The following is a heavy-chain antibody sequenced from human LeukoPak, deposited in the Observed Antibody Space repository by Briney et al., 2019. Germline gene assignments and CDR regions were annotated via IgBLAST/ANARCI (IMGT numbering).Heavy chain of an antibody. Sequence: SQTLSLTCTVSGGSISSGDYYWSWIRQPPGKGLELIGYIYYSGSTYYNPSLKSRVTISVDTSKNQFSLKLSSVTAADTAVYYCARDPSGYDSSGPAVEERHYFDYWGQGTLVTVSS. D-gene: IGHD3-22*01. J-gene: IGHJ4*02. V-gene: IGHV4-30-4*01. CDR2: IYYSGST. CDR3: ARDPSGYDSSGPAVEERHYFDY. CDR1: GGSISSGDYY.